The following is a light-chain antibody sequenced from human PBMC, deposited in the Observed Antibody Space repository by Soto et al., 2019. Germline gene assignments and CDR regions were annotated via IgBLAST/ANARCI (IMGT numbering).Light chain of an antibody. CDR1: QGISSY. CDR2: KAS. J-gene: IGKJ1*01. CDR3: QQYNSYSWT. V-gene: IGKV1-5*03. Sequence: DIQMTQSPSTLSGSVGDRVTITCRASQGISSYLAWYQQKPGKAPKLLIYKASSLESGVPSRFSGSGSGTEFTLTISSLQPDDFATYYCQQYNSYSWTFGQGTKVDI.